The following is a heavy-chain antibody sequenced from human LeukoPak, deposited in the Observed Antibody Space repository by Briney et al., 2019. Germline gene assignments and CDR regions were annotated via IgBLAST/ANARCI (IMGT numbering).Heavy chain of an antibody. CDR2: IYTSGST. Sequence: PSETLSLTCTVSGGSISSYYWSWIRQPAGKGLEWIGRIYTSGSTNYNPSLKSRVTMSVDTSKSQFSLKLGSVTAADTAVYYCARSGAVIAAAGTDYYYMDVWGKGTTVTVSS. V-gene: IGHV4-4*07. D-gene: IGHD6-13*01. J-gene: IGHJ6*03. CDR3: ARSGAVIAAAGTDYYYMDV. CDR1: GGSISSYY.